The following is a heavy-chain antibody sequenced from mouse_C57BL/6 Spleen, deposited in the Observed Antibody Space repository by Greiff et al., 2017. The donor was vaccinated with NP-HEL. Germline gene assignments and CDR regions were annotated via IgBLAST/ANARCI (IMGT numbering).Heavy chain of an antibody. D-gene: IGHD1-3*01. CDR1: GYTFTDYY. Sequence: VQLQQSGPELVKPGASVKISCKASGYTFTDYYMNWVKQSHGKSLEWIGDINPNNGGTSYNQKFKGKATLTVDKSSSTAYMELRSLTSEDSAVYYCARSSGRAWFAYWGQGTLVTVSA. J-gene: IGHJ3*01. CDR2: INPNNGGT. V-gene: IGHV1-26*01. CDR3: ARSSGRAWFAY.